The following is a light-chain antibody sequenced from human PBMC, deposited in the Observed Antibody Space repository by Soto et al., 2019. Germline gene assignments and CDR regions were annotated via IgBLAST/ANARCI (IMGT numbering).Light chain of an antibody. CDR3: QPYSHSLWP. V-gene: IGKV3-20*01. CDR1: QSISSTS. J-gene: IGKJ1*01. Sequence: EIVLTQSPGTLSLSPGERATLSCRASQSISSTSLAWYQQKPGQAPRLLIYGISSRATGIPDRFSGSGFGTAFPLTIHRLEPEDFAVFFFQPYSHSLWPFGQGTKVEIK. CDR2: GIS.